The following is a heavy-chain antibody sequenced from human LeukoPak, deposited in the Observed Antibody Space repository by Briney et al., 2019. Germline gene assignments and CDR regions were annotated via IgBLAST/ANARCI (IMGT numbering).Heavy chain of an antibody. CDR3: ARSIPYGTTWYGRSDY. V-gene: IGHV3-7*03. D-gene: IGHD6-13*01. CDR2: IKPDGTTK. J-gene: IGHJ4*02. Sequence: GGSLRLSCTASGFPFSSYSMTWVRQAPGKGLEWVANIKPDGTTKFYVDSVRGRFTISRDNALNSLYLQMNSLRAEDTAIYYCARSIPYGTTWYGRSDYWGQGTLVTVSS. CDR1: GFPFSSYS.